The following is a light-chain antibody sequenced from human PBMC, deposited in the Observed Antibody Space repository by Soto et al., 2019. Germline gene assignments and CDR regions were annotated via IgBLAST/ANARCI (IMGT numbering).Light chain of an antibody. CDR3: QQYNNWPRT. V-gene: IGKV3-15*01. CDR1: QSIGSN. J-gene: IGKJ1*01. Sequence: EIVMTQSPATLSVSPGERATLSCRASQSIGSNLAWYQHKPGQAPRLLIYGASTRATGIPVRFSGSGSGTEFTLTISSLQSEDFAVYYCQQYNNWPRTFGQGTKVDI. CDR2: GAS.